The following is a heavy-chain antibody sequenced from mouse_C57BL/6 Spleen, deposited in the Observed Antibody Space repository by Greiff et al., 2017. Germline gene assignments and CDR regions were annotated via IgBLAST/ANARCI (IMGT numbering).Heavy chain of an antibody. J-gene: IGHJ4*01. Sequence: VQLQQSGAELARPGASVKLSCKASGYTFTSYGISWVKQRTGQGLEWIGEIYPRSGNTYYNEKFKGKATLTADKSSSTAYMELRSLTSEDSAVYFCAREGYYGSSTYYYAMDYWGQGTSVTVSS. D-gene: IGHD1-1*01. CDR1: GYTFTSYG. CDR3: AREGYYGSSTYYYAMDY. V-gene: IGHV1-81*01. CDR2: IYPRSGNT.